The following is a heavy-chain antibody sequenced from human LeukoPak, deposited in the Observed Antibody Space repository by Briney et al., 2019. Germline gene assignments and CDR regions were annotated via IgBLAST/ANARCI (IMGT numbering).Heavy chain of an antibody. CDR2: IWHDGSNQ. Sequence: PGGSLRLSCAASGFTFSDLGVHWVRQAPGKGLEWVADIWHDGSNQYYADSVKGRFTISRDNSKNTLYLQMNSLRVEDTAVYFCARGHGYTFGYLDYWGQGTLVTVSS. CDR3: ARGHGYTFGYLDY. D-gene: IGHD5-18*01. J-gene: IGHJ4*02. V-gene: IGHV3-33*01. CDR1: GFTFSDLG.